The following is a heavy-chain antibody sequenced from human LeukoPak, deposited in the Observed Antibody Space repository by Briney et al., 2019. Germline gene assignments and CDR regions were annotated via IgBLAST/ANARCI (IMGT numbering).Heavy chain of an antibody. Sequence: GGSLRLSCAASGFTFSSYSMNWVRQAPGKGLQWIGRIKSKSEGGTTDYAAPAKDRFTISRDNSKNVLFLHMSSLKSEDTAIYYCTTGMKELGSFFYYYYMDVWGTGTTVTISS. CDR1: GFTFSSYS. J-gene: IGHJ6*03. V-gene: IGHV3-15*07. CDR2: IKSKSEGGTT. CDR3: TTGMKELGSFFYYYYMDV. D-gene: IGHD3-10*01.